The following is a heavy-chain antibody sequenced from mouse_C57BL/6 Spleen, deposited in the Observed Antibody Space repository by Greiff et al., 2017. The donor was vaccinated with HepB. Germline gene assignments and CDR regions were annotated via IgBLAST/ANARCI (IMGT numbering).Heavy chain of an antibody. V-gene: IGHV1-15*01. CDR2: IDPETGGT. CDR3: TRYMGFDY. CDR1: GYTFTDYE. D-gene: IGHD1-1*02. J-gene: IGHJ2*01. Sequence: VKLMESGAELVRPGASVTLSCKASGYTFTDYEMHWVKQTPVHGLEWIGAIDPETGGTAYNQKFKGKAILTADKSSSTAYMELRSLTSEDSAVYYCTRYMGFDYWGQGTTLTVSS.